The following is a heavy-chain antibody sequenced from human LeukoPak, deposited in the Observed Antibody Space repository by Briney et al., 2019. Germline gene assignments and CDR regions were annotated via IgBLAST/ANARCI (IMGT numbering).Heavy chain of an antibody. J-gene: IGHJ4*02. D-gene: IGHD3-10*01. CDR2: ISGSGGST. CDR1: GFTFSSYA. Sequence: GALRLSCAASGFTFSSYAMSWVRQAPGKGLEWVSAISGSGGSTYYAGSVKGRFTISRDNSKNTLYLQMNSLRAEDTAVYYCAKWASGYYGSGSFDYWGQGTLVTVSS. V-gene: IGHV3-23*01. CDR3: AKWASGYYGSGSFDY.